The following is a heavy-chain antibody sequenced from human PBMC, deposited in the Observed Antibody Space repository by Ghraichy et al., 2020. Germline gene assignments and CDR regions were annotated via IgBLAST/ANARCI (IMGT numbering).Heavy chain of an antibody. D-gene: IGHD1-26*01. CDR1: GDSVSSNSAA. Sequence: SQTLSLTCAISGDSVSSNSAAWNWIRQSPSRGLEWLGRTYYRSKWYNDYAVSLKSRITINPDTSKNQFSRQLNSVTPEDTAGYYCARGTRGYYYSYMDVWGKGTTVTVSS. V-gene: IGHV6-1*01. CDR3: ARGTRGYYYSYMDV. J-gene: IGHJ6*03. CDR2: TYYRSKWYN.